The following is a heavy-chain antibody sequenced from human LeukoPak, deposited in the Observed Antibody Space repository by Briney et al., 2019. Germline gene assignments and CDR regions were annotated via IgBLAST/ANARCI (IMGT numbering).Heavy chain of an antibody. J-gene: IGHJ4*02. V-gene: IGHV3-21*06. Sequence: PGGSLRLSCAASGFTFSNYWMNWVRQAPGKGLEWVSSISRNSRYIYYADSMRGRFTISRDNAKNSLYLQMNSLRAEDTAVYYCARGPSGYHNTGGQGTLVTVSS. D-gene: IGHD5-12*01. CDR3: ARGPSGYHNT. CDR2: ISRNSRYI. CDR1: GFTFSNYW.